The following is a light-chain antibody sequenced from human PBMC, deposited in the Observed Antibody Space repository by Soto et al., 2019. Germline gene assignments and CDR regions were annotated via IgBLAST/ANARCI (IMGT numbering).Light chain of an antibody. CDR1: LSVGSN. V-gene: IGKV3-15*01. J-gene: IGKJ3*01. Sequence: ETVMTQSPVTLSVSPGERATLSCRASLSVGSNLAWYQQRPGQAPRLLIYGASTRATGIPVRFSGSGSGTEFTLTISSLQSEDFGFYYCQQYNKWPLFTFGPGTRVDMK. CDR2: GAS. CDR3: QQYNKWPLFT.